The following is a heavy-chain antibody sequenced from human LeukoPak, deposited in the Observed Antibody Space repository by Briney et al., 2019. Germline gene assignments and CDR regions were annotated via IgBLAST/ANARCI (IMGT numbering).Heavy chain of an antibody. V-gene: IGHV3-23*01. D-gene: IGHD2-21*02. CDR3: AKGHYPDAYCGGDCYYAY. Sequence: GGSLRLSCAASGFTFNSHAMTWFREAPGKGLEWVSGISDSGSSTYYAESVRGRFTISRDNSRNTLYLQMHSLRAEDTALYYCAKGHYPDAYCGGDCYYAYWGQGSLVTVSS. CDR2: ISDSGSST. J-gene: IGHJ4*02. CDR1: GFTFNSHA.